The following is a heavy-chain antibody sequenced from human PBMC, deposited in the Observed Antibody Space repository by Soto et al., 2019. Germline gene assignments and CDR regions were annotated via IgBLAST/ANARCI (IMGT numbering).Heavy chain of an antibody. CDR2: INSDGSSA. D-gene: IGHD3-10*01. Sequence: GGSLRLSCAASGFTFSSYWMHWVHQAPGKGLVWVSRINSDGSSASYADSVKGRFTISRDNAKNTLYLQMNSLRAEDTAVYYCARGSFGPYNWFDPWGQGTLVTVSS. V-gene: IGHV3-74*01. CDR3: ARGSFGPYNWFDP. J-gene: IGHJ5*02. CDR1: GFTFSSYW.